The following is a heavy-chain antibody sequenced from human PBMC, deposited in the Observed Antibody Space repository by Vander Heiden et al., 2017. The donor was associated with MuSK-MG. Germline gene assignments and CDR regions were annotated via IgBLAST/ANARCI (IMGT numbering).Heavy chain of an antibody. CDR2: IWYDGSSK. J-gene: IGHJ6*03. Sequence: QEQLVESGGGVVHPGRSLRLSCSASGCTFSTYGMHWVRQAPGKGLKWVAVIWYDGSSKYYADSVKGRFTISRDNSKNTLYLQMNSLRAEDTAVYYCARDSMYTSSWDYYYYMDVWGKGTTVTVSS. D-gene: IGHD6-13*01. CDR1: GCTFSTYG. V-gene: IGHV3-33*01. CDR3: ARDSMYTSSWDYYYYMDV.